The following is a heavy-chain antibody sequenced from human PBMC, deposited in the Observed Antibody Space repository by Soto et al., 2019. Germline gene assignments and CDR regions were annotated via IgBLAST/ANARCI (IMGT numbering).Heavy chain of an antibody. CDR2: ISGSGGST. J-gene: IGHJ6*02. CDR3: AKDRSPVGLYYYGMDV. CDR1: GFTFSNFA. D-gene: IGHD1-26*01. Sequence: PGGSLRLSCAASGFTFSNFAMSWVRQAPGKGLEWVSAISGSGGSTYYADSVKDRFTVSRDDSKNTLHLQMNSLRAEDTAEYFCAKDRSPVGLYYYGMDVWGQGTTVTGSS. V-gene: IGHV3-23*01.